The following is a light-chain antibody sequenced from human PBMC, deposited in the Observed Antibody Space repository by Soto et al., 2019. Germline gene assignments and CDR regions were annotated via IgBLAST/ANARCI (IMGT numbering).Light chain of an antibody. Sequence: EIVMTQSTAILSVSPGERATLSCRASQSVSSNLAWYQQKPGQAPRLLIYGASTRATGIPARFSGSGSGTEFTLTISSLQSEDFAVYYCQQYNNWPGLTFGGGTKVEIK. CDR3: QQYNNWPGLT. V-gene: IGKV3-15*01. J-gene: IGKJ4*01. CDR1: QSVSSN. CDR2: GAS.